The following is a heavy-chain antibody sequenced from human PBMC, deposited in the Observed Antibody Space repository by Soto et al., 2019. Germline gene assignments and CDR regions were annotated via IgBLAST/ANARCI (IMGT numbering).Heavy chain of an antibody. CDR1: GGSISSYY. V-gene: IGHV4-59*08. D-gene: IGHD3-3*02. Sequence: QVQLQESGPGLVKPSETLSLTCTVSGGSISSYYWSWTRQPPGKGLEWIGYIYYSGSTNYNPSLKSRVTISVDTSKNQFSLKLSSVTAADTAVYYCARGNEGHFWSGYYSQGFGFDYWGQGTLVTVSS. CDR3: ARGNEGHFWSGYYSQGFGFDY. CDR2: IYYSGST. J-gene: IGHJ4*02.